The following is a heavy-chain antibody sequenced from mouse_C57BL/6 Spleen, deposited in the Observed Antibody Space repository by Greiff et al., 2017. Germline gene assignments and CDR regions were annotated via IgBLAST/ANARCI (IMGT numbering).Heavy chain of an antibody. CDR1: GYAFSSYW. V-gene: IGHV1-80*01. Sequence: VQLQQSGAELVKPGASVKISCKASGYAFSSYWMNWVKQRPGKGLEWIGQIYPGDGDTNYNGKFKGKATLTADKSSSTAYMQLSSLTSEDSAVYFCARLTTVVAPAMDYWGQGTSVTVSS. J-gene: IGHJ4*01. CDR2: IYPGDGDT. D-gene: IGHD1-1*01. CDR3: ARLTTVVAPAMDY.